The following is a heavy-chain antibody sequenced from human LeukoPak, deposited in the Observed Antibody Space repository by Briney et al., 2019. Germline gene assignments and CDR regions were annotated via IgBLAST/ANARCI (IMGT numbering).Heavy chain of an antibody. J-gene: IGHJ4*02. CDR1: VYTFTNFY. Sequence: ASVKVSCKASVYTFTNFYIHWVRQAPGQGLEWMGWISAYNGNTNYAQKLQGRVTMTTDTSTSTAYMELRSLRSDDTAVYYCARGGWMGSRHFDYWGQGTLVTVSS. D-gene: IGHD6-19*01. CDR2: ISAYNGNT. V-gene: IGHV1-18*04. CDR3: ARGGWMGSRHFDY.